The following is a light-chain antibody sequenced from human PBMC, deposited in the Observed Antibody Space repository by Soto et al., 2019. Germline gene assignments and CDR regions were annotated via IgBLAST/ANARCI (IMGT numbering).Light chain of an antibody. Sequence: QAVVTQPPSASASLGASVTLTCTLSSGYSNYKVDWYQQRPGKGPRFVMRVGTGGIVGSKGDGIPDRFSVLGSGLNRYLTIKNIQEEDESDYHCGADHGSGSNFPLVFGGGTKLTVL. CDR3: GADHGSGSNFPLV. J-gene: IGLJ2*01. CDR2: VGTGGIVG. V-gene: IGLV9-49*01. CDR1: SGYSNYK.